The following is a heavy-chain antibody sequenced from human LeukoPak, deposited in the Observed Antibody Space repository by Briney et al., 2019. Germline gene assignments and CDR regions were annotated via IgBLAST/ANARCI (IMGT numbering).Heavy chain of an antibody. J-gene: IGHJ4*02. Sequence: GGSLRLSCAASGFTFSSYGMHWVRQAPGKGLEWVAFIRYDGSNKYYADSVKGRFTISRDNSKNTLYLQMNSLRAEDTAVYYCAKGGEYYDSSGYFGDYTFDYWGQGTLVTVSS. CDR2: IRYDGSNK. D-gene: IGHD3-22*01. CDR3: AKGGEYYDSSGYFGDYTFDY. CDR1: GFTFSSYG. V-gene: IGHV3-30*02.